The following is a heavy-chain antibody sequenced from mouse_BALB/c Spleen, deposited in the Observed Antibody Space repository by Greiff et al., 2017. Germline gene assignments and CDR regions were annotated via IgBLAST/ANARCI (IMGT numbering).Heavy chain of an antibody. CDR1: GFSLTSYG. CDR3: AREGSSGWGFAY. CDR2: IWAGGST. V-gene: IGHV2-9*02. D-gene: IGHD3-1*01. J-gene: IGHJ3*01. Sequence: VQLVESGPGLVAPSQSLSITCTVSGFSLTSYGVHWVRQPPGKGLEWLGVIWAGGSTNYNSALMSRLSISKDNSKSQVFLKMNSLQTDDTAMYYCAREGSSGWGFAYWGQGTLVTVSA.